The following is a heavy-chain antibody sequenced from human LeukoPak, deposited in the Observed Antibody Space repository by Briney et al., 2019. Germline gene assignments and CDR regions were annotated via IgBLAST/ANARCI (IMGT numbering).Heavy chain of an antibody. Sequence: SETLSLTCAVYGGSFSGYYWSWIRQPPGKGLKWIGEINHSGSTNYNPSLKSRVTISVDTSKNQFSLKLSSVTAADTAVYYCARAHDYYDSSGELDYWGQGTLVTVSS. V-gene: IGHV4-34*01. D-gene: IGHD3-22*01. CDR2: INHSGST. CDR1: GGSFSGYY. CDR3: ARAHDYYDSSGELDY. J-gene: IGHJ4*02.